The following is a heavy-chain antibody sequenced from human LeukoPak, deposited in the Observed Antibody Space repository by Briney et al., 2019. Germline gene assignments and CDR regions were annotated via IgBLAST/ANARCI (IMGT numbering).Heavy chain of an antibody. V-gene: IGHV1-69*04. CDR2: IIPILGIA. CDR1: GGTFSSYA. Sequence: SVKVSCTASGGTFSSYAISWVRQAPGQGLEWMGRIIPILGIANYAQKFQGRVTITADKSTSTAYMELSSLRSEDTAVYYCARDLGRYDSSGYYYGNYYYYGMDVWGQGTTVTVSS. J-gene: IGHJ6*02. D-gene: IGHD3-22*01. CDR3: ARDLGRYDSSGYYYGNYYYYGMDV.